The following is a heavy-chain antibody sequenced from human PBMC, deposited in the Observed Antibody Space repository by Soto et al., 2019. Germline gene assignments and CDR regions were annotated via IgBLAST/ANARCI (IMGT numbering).Heavy chain of an antibody. Sequence: QVQLQESGPGLVKPSQTLSLTCAVSGGSISSGGYYWSWIRQHPGKGLEWFGYINYSGSTYYNPSLKSRVTISVDTSKNQFSLKLTSVTAADTAVYYCARDPRGVATTFYYGLDFWGQGTTVTVSS. CDR3: ARDPRGVATTFYYGLDF. CDR2: INYSGST. CDR1: GGSISSGGYY. J-gene: IGHJ6*02. D-gene: IGHD3-3*01. V-gene: IGHV4-31*11.